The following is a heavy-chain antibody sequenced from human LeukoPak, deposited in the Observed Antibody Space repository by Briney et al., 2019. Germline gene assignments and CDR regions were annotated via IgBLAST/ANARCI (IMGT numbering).Heavy chain of an antibody. CDR3: ARTYYDFWSGLYYLDY. J-gene: IGHJ4*02. D-gene: IGHD3-3*01. CDR2: TRNKANSYTT. Sequence: PGGSLRLSCAASGFTFSSYAMSWVRQAPGKGLEWVGRTRNKANSYTTEYAASVKGRFTISRDDSKNSLYLQMNSLKTEDTAVYYCARTYYDFWSGLYYLDYWGQGTLVTVSS. V-gene: IGHV3-72*01. CDR1: GFTFSSYA.